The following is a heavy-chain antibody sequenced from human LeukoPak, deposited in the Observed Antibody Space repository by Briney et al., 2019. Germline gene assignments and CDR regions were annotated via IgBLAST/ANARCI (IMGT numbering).Heavy chain of an antibody. CDR1: GFTFSSYE. J-gene: IGHJ4*02. CDR2: ISLSGSDT. Sequence: GGSLRLSCAASGFTFSSYEMNWVRQAPGKGLEWVSYISLSGSDTYYADSVTGRFTISRDNAKNTLYLQMNSLRAEDTAIYYCAREIQAPGKTLDYWGQGALVTVSS. CDR3: AREIQAPGKTLDY. V-gene: IGHV3-48*03.